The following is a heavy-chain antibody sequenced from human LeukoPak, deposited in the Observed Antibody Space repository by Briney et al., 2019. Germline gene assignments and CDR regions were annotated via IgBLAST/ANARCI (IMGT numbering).Heavy chain of an antibody. Sequence: SQTLSLTCTVSGGSISSGTYYWTWIRQPAGKGLEWVGRIYTTGSTNYNPSLKSRVTMSTDTSKNQFSLKLSSVTAADTAVYYCARVTTGGYYNCWGQGTLVTVSS. V-gene: IGHV4-61*02. CDR1: GGSISSGTYY. CDR3: ARVTTGGYYNC. CDR2: IYTTGST. J-gene: IGHJ4*02. D-gene: IGHD3-22*01.